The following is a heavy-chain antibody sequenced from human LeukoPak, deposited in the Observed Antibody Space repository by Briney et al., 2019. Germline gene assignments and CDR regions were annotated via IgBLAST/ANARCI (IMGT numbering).Heavy chain of an antibody. V-gene: IGHV3-7*01. Sequence: GGSLRLSCAASGFTFSSYWMSWVRQAPGKGLEWVANIKQDGSEKYYADSVKGRFTISRDNAKNSLYLQMNSLRAEDTAVYYCARDGPIAVAGTGSYYYYYYMDVWGKGTTVTVSS. J-gene: IGHJ6*03. D-gene: IGHD6-19*01. CDR1: GFTFSSYW. CDR2: IKQDGSEK. CDR3: ARDGPIAVAGTGSYYYYYYMDV.